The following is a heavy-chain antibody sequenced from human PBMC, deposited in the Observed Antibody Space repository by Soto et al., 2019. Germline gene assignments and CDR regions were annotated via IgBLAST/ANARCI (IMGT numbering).Heavy chain of an antibody. CDR3: AKRPRALLTFDY. CDR2: ISDSGGTS. J-gene: IGHJ4*02. Sequence: EVQLVDSGGGLVQPGGSLRLSCAASGFIFSNYVMSWGRQAPGKGLEWVASISDSGGTSYYADSVKGRFTISRDNSKNTLYLQMTSLRAEDTAIYYCAKRPRALLTFDYWGQGTLVTVSS. D-gene: IGHD1-26*01. CDR1: GFIFSNYV. V-gene: IGHV3-23*04.